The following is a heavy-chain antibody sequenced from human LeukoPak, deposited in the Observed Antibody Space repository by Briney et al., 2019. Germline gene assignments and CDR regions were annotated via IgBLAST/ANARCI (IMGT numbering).Heavy chain of an antibody. CDR1: AYTFTSYG. CDR2: ISAYNGHT. Sequence: ASVKVSCKASAYTFTSYGISWVRQAPGQGLEWMGWISAYNGHTKYAQKFQDRVIMTTDTSTSTAYMELRSLRSDDTAVYYCARDRSPRHYYDTSDYHGAAEYWGQGTLVTVSS. CDR3: ARDRSPRHYYDTSDYHGAAEY. D-gene: IGHD3-22*01. J-gene: IGHJ4*02. V-gene: IGHV1-18*01.